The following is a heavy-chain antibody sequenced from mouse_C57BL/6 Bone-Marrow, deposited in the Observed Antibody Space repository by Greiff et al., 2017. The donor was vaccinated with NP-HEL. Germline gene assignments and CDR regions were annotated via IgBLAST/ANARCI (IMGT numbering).Heavy chain of an antibody. CDR1: GYTFTDYY. CDR2: INPYNGGT. V-gene: IGHV1-19*01. CDR3: ARDGYGSSYWYFDV. Sequence: EVQLQQSGPVLVKPGASVKMSCKASGYTFTDYYMNWVKQSHGKSLEWIGVINPYNGGTSYNQKFKGKATLTVDKSSSTAYMELNSLTSEDSAVYYCARDGYGSSYWYFDVWGTGTTVTVSS. D-gene: IGHD1-1*01. J-gene: IGHJ1*03.